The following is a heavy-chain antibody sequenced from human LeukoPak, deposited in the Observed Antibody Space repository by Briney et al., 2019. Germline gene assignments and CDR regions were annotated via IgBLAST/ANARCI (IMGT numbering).Heavy chain of an antibody. J-gene: IGHJ4*02. D-gene: IGHD6-13*01. CDR3: AREPKDSSSWYYFDY. CDR1: GGSISSSNW. Sequence: SGTLSLTCAVSGGSISSSNWWSWVRQPPGKGLEWIGEIYHSGSTNYNPSLKSRVTISVDKSKNQFSLKLSSVTAADTAVYYCAREPKDSSSWYYFDYWGQGTLVTVSS. CDR2: IYHSGST. V-gene: IGHV4-4*02.